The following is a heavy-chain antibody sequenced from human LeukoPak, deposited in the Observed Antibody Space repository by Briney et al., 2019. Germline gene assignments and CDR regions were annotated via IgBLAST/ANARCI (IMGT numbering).Heavy chain of an antibody. Sequence: PSETLSLTCAVSGYSISSGYHWGWIRQPPGKGLEWIGSIYHSGSTYYNPSLKSRVTISVDTSKNQFSLKLSSVTAADTAVYYCARRSYYDSSGYYQLGGYYFDYWGQGTLVTVSS. CDR2: IYHSGST. D-gene: IGHD3-22*01. CDR1: GYSISSGYH. V-gene: IGHV4-38-2*01. CDR3: ARRSYYDSSGYYQLGGYYFDY. J-gene: IGHJ4*02.